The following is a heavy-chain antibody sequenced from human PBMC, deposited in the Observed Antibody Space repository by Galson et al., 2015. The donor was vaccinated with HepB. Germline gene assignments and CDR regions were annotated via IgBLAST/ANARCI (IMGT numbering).Heavy chain of an antibody. J-gene: IGHJ4*02. V-gene: IGHV3-33*01. CDR2: IWSDGSNQ. Sequence: SLRLSCAASGFTFNTYGMHWVRQAPGKGLEWVALIWSDGSNQYYADSVKGRFTISRDNSRNTLYLQMNSLRAEDTALYCCAREAHIAAPACLDSWGQGTLVTVSS. D-gene: IGHD6-13*01. CDR1: GFTFNTYG. CDR3: AREAHIAAPACLDS.